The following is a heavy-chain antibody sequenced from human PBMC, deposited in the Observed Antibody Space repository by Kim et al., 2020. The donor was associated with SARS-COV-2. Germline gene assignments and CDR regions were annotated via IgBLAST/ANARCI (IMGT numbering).Heavy chain of an antibody. D-gene: IGHD1-26*01. CDR2: IFSDGDST. J-gene: IGHJ4*02. V-gene: IGHV3-74*01. CDR1: GFTFSNYW. CDR3: ARGGAGAIDY. Sequence: GGSLRLSCAASGFTFSNYWMHWVRRAPGKGLVWVSVIFSDGDSTYYADSVKGRFTVSRDNAKNTLYLQMNSLRAEDTAVYYCARGGAGAIDYWGQGRLVT.